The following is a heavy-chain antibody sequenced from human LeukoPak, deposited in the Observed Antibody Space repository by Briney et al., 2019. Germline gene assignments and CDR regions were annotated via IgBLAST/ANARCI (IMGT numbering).Heavy chain of an antibody. CDR3: ARAGLTMVRGVHL. J-gene: IGHJ5*02. D-gene: IGHD3-10*01. CDR1: GYTFTDYY. Sequence: ASVKVSCKASGYTFTDYYMHWVRQAPGQGLEWMGWINPNSGGTNYAQNFQGRVTMTRDTSISTAYMELISLRSDDTAVYYCARAGLTMVRGVHLWGQGTLVTVSS. CDR2: INPNSGGT. V-gene: IGHV1-2*02.